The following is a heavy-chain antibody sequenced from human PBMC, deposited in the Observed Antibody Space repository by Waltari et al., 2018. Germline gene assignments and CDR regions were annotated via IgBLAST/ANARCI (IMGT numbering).Heavy chain of an antibody. CDR3: TRGGRDSSWYWRD. D-gene: IGHD6-13*01. J-gene: IGHJ4*02. CDR1: GLSFSNYW. Sequence: EVQLVESGGGLAQPGGSLRLSCAASGLSFSNYWMTWVSKASGNEPEWVANRKQDGSGKYYMDSGKGRFTISRDNAKNSLYLQMNNLRVEDTAVYYCTRGGRDSSWYWRDWGQGTLVTVSS. CDR2: RKQDGSGK. V-gene: IGHV3-7*01.